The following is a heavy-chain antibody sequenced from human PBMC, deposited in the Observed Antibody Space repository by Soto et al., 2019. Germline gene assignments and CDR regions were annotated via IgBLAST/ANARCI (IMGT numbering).Heavy chain of an antibody. CDR2: INHSGST. V-gene: IGHV4-34*01. D-gene: IGHD3-22*01. CDR1: GGSFSGYY. CDR3: ARGCRNYYDSSGYYYYFDY. Sequence: SETLSLTCAVYGGSFSGYYWSWIRQPPGKGLEWIGEINHSGSTNYNPSLKSRVTISVDTSKNQFSLKLSSVTAADTAVYYCARGCRNYYDSSGYYYYFDYWGQGTLVTVSS. J-gene: IGHJ4*02.